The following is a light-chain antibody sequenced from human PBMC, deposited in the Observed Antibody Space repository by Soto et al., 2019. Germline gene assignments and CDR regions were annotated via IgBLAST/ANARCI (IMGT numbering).Light chain of an antibody. J-gene: IGLJ2*01. CDR3: SSYSSGSTLV. CDR2: DVK. Sequence: QSVLTQPASVSGSPGQSIAISCTGSSSDVGSYNYVSWYQQHPGKAPKLMIYDVKNRPSGVSDRFSGSKSANTASLTISGLQAEDESDYYCSSYSSGSTLVFGGGTKLTVL. V-gene: IGLV2-14*03. CDR1: SSDVGSYNY.